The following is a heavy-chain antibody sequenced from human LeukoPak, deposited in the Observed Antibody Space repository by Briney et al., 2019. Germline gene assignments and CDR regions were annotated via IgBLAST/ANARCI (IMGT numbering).Heavy chain of an antibody. CDR1: GFTFSDYY. CDR2: ISSSGSTI. CDR3: ARARGNCSSTSCYSYFDY. V-gene: IGHV3-11*01. D-gene: IGHD2-2*02. J-gene: IGHJ4*02. Sequence: KTGGCLRLSCAASGFTFSDYYMSSIRQAPGKGLEWVSYISSSGSTIYYADSVKGRFTISRDNAKNSLYLQMTSLRAEDTAVYSCARARGNCSSTSCYSYFDYWGQGTLVTVSS.